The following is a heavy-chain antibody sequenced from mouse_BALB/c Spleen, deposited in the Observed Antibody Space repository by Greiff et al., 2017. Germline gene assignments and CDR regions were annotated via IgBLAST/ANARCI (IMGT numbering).Heavy chain of an antibody. Sequence: VKLVESGAELARPGASVKLSCKASGYTFTSYWMQWVKQRPGQGLEWIGAIYPGDGDTRYTQKFKGKATLTADKSSSTAYMQLSSLASEDSAVYYCARYHYDYDEAYWGQGTLVTVSA. J-gene: IGHJ3*01. D-gene: IGHD2-4*01. V-gene: IGHV1-87*01. CDR2: IYPGDGDT. CDR3: ARYHYDYDEAY. CDR1: GYTFTSYW.